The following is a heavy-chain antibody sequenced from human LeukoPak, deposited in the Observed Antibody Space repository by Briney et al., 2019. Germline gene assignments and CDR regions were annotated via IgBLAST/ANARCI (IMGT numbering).Heavy chain of an antibody. D-gene: IGHD6-19*01. V-gene: IGHV1-69*05. J-gene: IGHJ4*02. CDR2: IIPIFGTA. Sequence: SVKVSCKASGGTFSSYAISWVRQAPGQGLEWMGRIIPIFGTANYAQKFQGRVTITTDESTCTAYMELSSLRSEDTAVYYCAGISSGRDYYFDYWGQGTLVTVSS. CDR3: AGISSGRDYYFDY. CDR1: GGTFSSYA.